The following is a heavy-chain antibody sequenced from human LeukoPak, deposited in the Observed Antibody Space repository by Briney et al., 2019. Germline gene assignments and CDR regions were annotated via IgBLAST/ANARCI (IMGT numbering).Heavy chain of an antibody. CDR1: GGSFSGYY. V-gene: IGHV4-34*01. CDR2: INHSGST. D-gene: IGHD3-10*01. Sequence: PSETLSLTCAVYGGSFSGYYWSWIRQPPGKGLEWIGEINHSGSTNYNPSLKSRVTISVDTSKNQFSLKLSSVTAADTAVYYCARHVNSKRMVRGVTPYYYYYYMDVWGKGTTVTISS. J-gene: IGHJ6*03. CDR3: ARHVNSKRMVRGVTPYYYYYYMDV.